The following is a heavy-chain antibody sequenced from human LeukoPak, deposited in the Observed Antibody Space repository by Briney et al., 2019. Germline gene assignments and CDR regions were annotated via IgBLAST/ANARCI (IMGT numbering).Heavy chain of an antibody. Sequence: GRSLRLSCAASGFTFNNYWMSWVRLAPGKGLEWVANIKKDGSEKFYVDSVKGRFTISRDNSKNTLYLQMNSLRAEDTAVYYCAKPPTNVGPDYWGQGTLVTVSS. J-gene: IGHJ4*02. CDR3: AKPPTNVGPDY. CDR1: GFTFNNYW. D-gene: IGHD3-10*02. CDR2: IKKDGSEK. V-gene: IGHV3-7*03.